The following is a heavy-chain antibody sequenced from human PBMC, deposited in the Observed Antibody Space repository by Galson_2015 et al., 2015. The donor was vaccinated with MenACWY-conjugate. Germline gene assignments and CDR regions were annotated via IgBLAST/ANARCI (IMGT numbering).Heavy chain of an antibody. CDR2: ISTYGGST. J-gene: IGHJ4*02. Sequence: SLRLSCAGSGFIFTDYDMHWVRQAPGKGLEYVSAISTYGGSTYYADSVKGRFTISRDNSKNTLFLQMGSLRVEDTAVYYCARKDGATYGYNDYWGQGTLVIVSS. V-gene: IGHV3-64*02. CDR1: GFIFTDYD. D-gene: IGHD5-18*01. CDR3: ARKDGATYGYNDY.